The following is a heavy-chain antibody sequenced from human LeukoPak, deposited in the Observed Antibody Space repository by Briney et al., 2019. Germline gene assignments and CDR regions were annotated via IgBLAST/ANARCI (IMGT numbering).Heavy chain of an antibody. Sequence: LRLSCAASGFTVSSNYMSWIRQPPGKGLEWIGYIYHSGSTYYNPSLKSRVTISVDRSKNQFSLKLSSVTAADTAVYYCARDTRTPKGFDYWGQGTLVTVSS. J-gene: IGHJ4*02. CDR2: IYHSGST. V-gene: IGHV4-30-2*01. CDR1: GFTVSSNY. D-gene: IGHD2-2*01. CDR3: ARDTRTPKGFDY.